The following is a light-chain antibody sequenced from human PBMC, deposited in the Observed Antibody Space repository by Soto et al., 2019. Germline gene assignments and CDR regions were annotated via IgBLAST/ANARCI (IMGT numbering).Light chain of an antibody. CDR1: QSVCSN. Sequence: EIVMTQSPATLSVSPGERATLSCRASQSVCSNLAWYQQKPGQAPRLLIYGASTRTTATPARFSGSGSGTEFTLTISSLQSEDFAVYYCQHYNNWPPYAFGQGTKLEIK. CDR3: QHYNNWPPYA. V-gene: IGKV3D-15*01. J-gene: IGKJ2*01. CDR2: GAS.